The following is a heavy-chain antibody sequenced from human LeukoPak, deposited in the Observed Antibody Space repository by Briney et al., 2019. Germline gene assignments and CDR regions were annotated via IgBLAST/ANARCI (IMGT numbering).Heavy chain of an antibody. J-gene: IGHJ3*02. D-gene: IGHD1-26*01. CDR3: ATDSDSGSPHGAFDI. V-gene: IGHV3-53*01. Sequence: GGPLRLSCAASDFTVSSNYMSWVRQAPGKGLEWVSVIYSGGSTYYAGSVKGRFTISRDNSKNTLYLQMNSLRAEDTAVYYCATDSDSGSPHGAFDIWGQGTMVTVSS. CDR2: IYSGGST. CDR1: DFTVSSNY.